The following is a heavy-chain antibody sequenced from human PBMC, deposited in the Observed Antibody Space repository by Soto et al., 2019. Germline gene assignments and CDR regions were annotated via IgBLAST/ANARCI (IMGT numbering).Heavy chain of an antibody. CDR2: INPNSVGT. Sequence: ASVQVSCKASGYTFTGYYMHWVRQAPGQGVEWMGWINPNSVGTNYAQKFQGRVTMTRDTSISTAYMELSRLRSDDTAVYYCARSSHYDILTGYYSLLVGGMDVWGQGTTVTVSS. CDR3: ARSSHYDILTGYYSLLVGGMDV. D-gene: IGHD3-9*01. J-gene: IGHJ6*02. V-gene: IGHV1-2*02. CDR1: GYTFTGYY.